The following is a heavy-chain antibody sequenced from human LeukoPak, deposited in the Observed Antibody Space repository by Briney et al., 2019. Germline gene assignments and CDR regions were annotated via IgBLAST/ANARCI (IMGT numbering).Heavy chain of an antibody. V-gene: IGHV4-59*06. CDR3: GRYSYGQYYFDY. Sequence: PSETLSLTCTVSGGSISSYYWSWIRQPPGKGLEWIGYIYYSGSTYYNPSLKSRVTISVDTSKNQFSLKLSSVTAADTAVYYCGRYSYGQYYFDYWGQGTLVTVSS. CDR1: GGSISSYY. D-gene: IGHD5-18*01. J-gene: IGHJ4*02. CDR2: IYYSGST.